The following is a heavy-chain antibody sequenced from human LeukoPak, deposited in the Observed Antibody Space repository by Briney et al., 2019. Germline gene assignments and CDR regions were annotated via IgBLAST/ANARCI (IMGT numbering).Heavy chain of an antibody. CDR2: ISYDGSNK. CDR3: ARGVRGGYYLDY. V-gene: IGHV3-30*03. D-gene: IGHD3-16*01. J-gene: IGHJ4*02. Sequence: GGSLRLSCAASGFTFSSYGMHWVRQAPGKGLEWVAVISYDGSNKYYADSVKGRFTTSRDNARNTLYLQMNSLGDEDTAVYYCARGVRGGYYLDYWGQGSLVTVSP. CDR1: GFTFSSYG.